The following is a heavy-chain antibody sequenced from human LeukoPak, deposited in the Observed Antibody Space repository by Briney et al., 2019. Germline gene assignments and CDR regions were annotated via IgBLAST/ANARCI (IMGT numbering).Heavy chain of an antibody. Sequence: GGSLRLSCAASGFTFSSYAMHWVRQAPGKGLEWVAVISYDGSNKYYADSVKGRFTISSDNSKNTLYLQMNSLRAEDTAVYYCARDQGLRATLLDYWGQGTLVTVSS. CDR1: GFTFSSYA. V-gene: IGHV3-30*04. J-gene: IGHJ4*02. D-gene: IGHD5-12*01. CDR2: ISYDGSNK. CDR3: ARDQGLRATLLDY.